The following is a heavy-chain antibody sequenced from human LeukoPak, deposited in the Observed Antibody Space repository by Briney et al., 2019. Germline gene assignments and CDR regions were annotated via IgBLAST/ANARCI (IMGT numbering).Heavy chain of an antibody. J-gene: IGHJ4*02. CDR1: GFTFSSYA. D-gene: IGHD1-26*01. CDR3: ARDQGGSDDY. V-gene: IGHV1-46*01. CDR2: INPSGGST. Sequence: GGSLRLSCAASGFTFSSYAMSGVRPAPGQGPEWMGIINPSGGSTSYAQKFQGRFTMTRDMSTSTVYMELSSLRSEDTAVYYCARDQGGSDDYWGQRTPVTVSS.